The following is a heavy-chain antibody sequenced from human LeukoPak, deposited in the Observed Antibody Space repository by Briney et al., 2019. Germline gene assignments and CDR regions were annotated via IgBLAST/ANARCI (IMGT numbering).Heavy chain of an antibody. CDR2: SSSSSSYI. J-gene: IGHJ4*02. CDR1: GFTFSSYS. Sequence: GGSLRLSCAASGFTFSSYSMNWVRQAPGKGLEWVSSSSSSSSYIYYADSVKGRFTISRDNAKNSLYLQMNSLRAEDTAVYYCARDSGYDDWGSYYFDYWGQGTLVTVSS. V-gene: IGHV3-21*01. D-gene: IGHD5-12*01. CDR3: ARDSGYDDWGSYYFDY.